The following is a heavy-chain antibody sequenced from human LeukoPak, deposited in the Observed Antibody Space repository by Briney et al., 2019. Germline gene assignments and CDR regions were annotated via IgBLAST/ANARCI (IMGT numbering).Heavy chain of an antibody. V-gene: IGHV3-49*03. J-gene: IGHJ4*02. Sequence: GGSLRLSCTASGFTFGDYAMSWFRQAPGKGLEWVGFIRSKAYGGTTEYAASVKGRFTISRDDSKSIAYLQMNSLKTEDTAVYYCTRKGVEFMLVAPLYFDYWGQGTLVTVSS. CDR1: GFTFGDYA. D-gene: IGHD3-10*02. CDR2: IRSKAYGGTT. CDR3: TRKGVEFMLVAPLYFDY.